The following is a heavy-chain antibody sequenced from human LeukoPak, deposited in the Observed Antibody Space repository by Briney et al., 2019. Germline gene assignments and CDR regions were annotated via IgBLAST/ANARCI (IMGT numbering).Heavy chain of an antibody. CDR2: IYPGDSDT. J-gene: IGHJ5*02. CDR3: ARLTRSSSWYLGWFDP. V-gene: IGHV5-51*01. CDR1: GYSFTNYW. Sequence: GESLKISCKGSGYSFTNYWIGWVRQMPGKGLEWMGIIYPGDSDTRYSPSFQGQVTISADKSISTAYLQWSSLKASDTAMYYCARLTRSSSWYLGWFDPWGQGTLVTVSS. D-gene: IGHD6-13*01.